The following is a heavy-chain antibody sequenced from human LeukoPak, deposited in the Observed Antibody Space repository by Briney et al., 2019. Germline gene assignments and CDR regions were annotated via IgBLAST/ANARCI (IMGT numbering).Heavy chain of an antibody. CDR2: INPNSGGT. CDR1: GYTFTGYY. D-gene: IGHD4-17*01. J-gene: IGHJ4*02. V-gene: IGHV1-2*02. Sequence: GASVKVSCKASGYTFTGYYMHWVRQAPGQGLEWMGWINPNSGGTNYAQKFQGRVTMTRDTSISTAYMELSRLRSDDTAVYYCAREYGDYVGVAGSWGQGTLVTVSS. CDR3: AREYGDYVGVAGS.